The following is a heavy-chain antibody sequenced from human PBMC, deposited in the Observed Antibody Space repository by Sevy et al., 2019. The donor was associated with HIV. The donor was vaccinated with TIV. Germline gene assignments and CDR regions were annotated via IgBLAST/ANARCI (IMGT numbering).Heavy chain of an antibody. J-gene: IGHJ4*02. CDR2: INEDGSRL. V-gene: IGHV3-7*01. D-gene: IGHD5-18*01. CDR3: ARDRAYSALDY. CDR1: GFTFSDSW. Sequence: GGSLRLSCVASGFTFSDSWMTWVRQAPGKGLEGIDFINEDGSRLGYVESVRGRFTISRENTKNSLYLQMNSLRAEDTAVYFCARDRAYSALDYWGQGTLVTVSS.